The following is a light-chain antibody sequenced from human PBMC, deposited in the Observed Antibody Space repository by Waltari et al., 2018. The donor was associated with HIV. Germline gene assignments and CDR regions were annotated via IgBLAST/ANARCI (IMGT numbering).Light chain of an antibody. CDR1: SSNIGRTP. V-gene: IGLV1-44*01. CDR2: SNT. J-gene: IGLJ3*02. Sequence: QSVLTQPPSASGTPGQRVTISCSGSSSNIGRTPVNWYQQLPGTAPKLLSYSNTQRPAGVPDRLSGSKSDTSASLAISGLQSEDEADYYCAAWDDSLSAWVFGGGTKLAVL. CDR3: AAWDDSLSAWV.